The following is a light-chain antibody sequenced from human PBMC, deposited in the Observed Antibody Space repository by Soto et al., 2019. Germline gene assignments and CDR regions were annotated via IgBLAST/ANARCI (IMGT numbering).Light chain of an antibody. J-gene: IGKJ5*01. V-gene: IGKV1D-12*01. CDR3: QQADTFPIT. CDR1: QGISSS. Sequence: DIQMTQSPSSVSASVGDRVTISCQASQGISSSLAWYQQKPGKAPKLLIYAASSLQSGVPSRFSGSGFGTDFTLTISSLQPEDSAIYYCQQADTFPITFGQGTRLEIK. CDR2: AAS.